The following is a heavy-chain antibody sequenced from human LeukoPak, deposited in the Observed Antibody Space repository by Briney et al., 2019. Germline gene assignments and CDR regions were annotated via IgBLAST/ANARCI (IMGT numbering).Heavy chain of an antibody. CDR2: INHSGST. D-gene: IGHD5-18*01. J-gene: IGHJ4*02. Sequence: SETLSLTCAVYGGSFSGYYWSWIRQPPGKGLEWIGEINHSGSTNYNPSLKSRVTISVDTSKNQFSLKLSSVTAADTAVYYCARAGRYSYGYRPLDYWGQGTLVTVSS. CDR1: GGSFSGYY. CDR3: ARAGRYSYGYRPLDY. V-gene: IGHV4-34*01.